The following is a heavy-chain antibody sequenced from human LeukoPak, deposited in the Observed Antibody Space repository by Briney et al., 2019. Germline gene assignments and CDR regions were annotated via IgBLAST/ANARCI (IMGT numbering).Heavy chain of an antibody. J-gene: IGHJ4*02. CDR2: ISGSGSST. CDR1: GFTFSSYA. Sequence: PGGSLRLSCAASGFTFSSYAMTWVRQAPGKGLEWVSGISGSGSSTYYADSMEGRFTISRDNSKNTLYLQMNSLRAEDTAVYYCAKGRGNTAMVNFDYWGQGTLVTVSS. D-gene: IGHD5-18*01. CDR3: AKGRGNTAMVNFDY. V-gene: IGHV3-23*01.